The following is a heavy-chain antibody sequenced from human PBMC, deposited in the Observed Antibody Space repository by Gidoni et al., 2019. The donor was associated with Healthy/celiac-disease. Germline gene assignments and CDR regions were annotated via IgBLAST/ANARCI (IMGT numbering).Heavy chain of an antibody. J-gene: IGHJ4*02. CDR3: TRSIVGATSPFDY. CDR1: GFTFSGSA. D-gene: IGHD1-26*01. V-gene: IGHV3-73*02. Sequence: EVQLAESGGGLVQPGGSLKLSRAASGFTFSGSAMHWVRQASGKGLEWVGRIRSKANSYATAYAASVKGRFTISRDDSKNTAYLQMNSLKPEDTAVYYCTRSIVGATSPFDYWGQGTLVTVSS. CDR2: IRSKANSYAT.